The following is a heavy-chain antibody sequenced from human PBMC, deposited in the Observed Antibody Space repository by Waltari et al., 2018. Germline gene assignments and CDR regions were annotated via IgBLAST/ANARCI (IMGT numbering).Heavy chain of an antibody. CDR2: ISSSSTI. V-gene: IGHV3-48*01. CDR3: ARSQPTYYYDSSGPLDY. D-gene: IGHD3-22*01. J-gene: IGHJ4*02. CDR1: GFPFSSYT. Sequence: EVQLVESGGGLVQPGGSLRLSCAASGFPFSSYTMNWVRQAPGKGLEWVSYISSSSTIYYADSVKVRFTISRDNAKNSLYLQMNSLRAEDTAVYYCARSQPTYYYDSSGPLDYWGQGTLVTVSS.